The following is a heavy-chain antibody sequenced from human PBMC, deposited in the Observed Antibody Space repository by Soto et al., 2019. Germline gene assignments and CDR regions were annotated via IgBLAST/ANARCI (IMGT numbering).Heavy chain of an antibody. CDR1: GGTFSSYA. Sequence: QVQLVQSGAEVKKPGCSVQVSCKASGGTFSSYAISCVRQAPGQGLEWMGGIIPIFGTANYAQKFQGRVTITADESTSRGYMARSSLRSENTGVYSGARGSGMGAHDGSFDSWGHGAMVTVS. J-gene: IGHJ3*02. CDR2: IIPIFGTA. CDR3: ARGSGMGAHDGSFDS. V-gene: IGHV1-69*01. D-gene: IGHD1-26*01.